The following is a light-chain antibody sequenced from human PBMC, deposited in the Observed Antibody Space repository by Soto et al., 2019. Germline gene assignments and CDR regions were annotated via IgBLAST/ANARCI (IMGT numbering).Light chain of an antibody. J-gene: IGKJ1*01. V-gene: IGKV1-5*03. CDR2: KAS. Sequence: DIQMTQSPSTLPASVGDRVTITCRASQSVDTWLAWYQQKPGKAPKLLIYKASTLESGVPSRFSGSGSGTEFTLTISSLQPDDFATYYCQHYDTHSRTFGQGTKVEIK. CDR3: QHYDTHSRT. CDR1: QSVDTW.